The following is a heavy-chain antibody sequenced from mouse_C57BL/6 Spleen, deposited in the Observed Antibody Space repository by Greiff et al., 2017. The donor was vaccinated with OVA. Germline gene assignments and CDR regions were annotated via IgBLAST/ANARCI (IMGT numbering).Heavy chain of an antibody. V-gene: IGHV6-3*01. J-gene: IGHJ3*01. CDR2: IRLKSDNYAT. CDR1: GFTFSNYW. Sequence: EVKVEESGGGLVQPGGSMKLSCVASGFTFSNYWMNWVRQSPEKGLEWVAQIRLKSDNYATHYAESVKGRFTISRDDSKSSVYLQMNNLRAEDTGIYYCTFGGFAYWGQGTLVTVSA. CDR3: TFGGFAY. D-gene: IGHD1-1*02.